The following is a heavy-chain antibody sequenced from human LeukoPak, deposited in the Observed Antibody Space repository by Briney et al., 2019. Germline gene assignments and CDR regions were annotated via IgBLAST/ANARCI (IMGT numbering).Heavy chain of an antibody. CDR3: ARKGIDYKILTGFDP. CDR1: GFTFSSYW. V-gene: IGHV3-48*01. CDR2: ISSSSSTI. D-gene: IGHD3-9*01. J-gene: IGHJ5*02. Sequence: GGSLRLSCAASGFTFSSYWMNWARQAPGKGLEWISYISSSSSTIYYADSVKGRFTISRDNAKNSLYLQMNSLRAEDTAVYYCARKGIDYKILTGFDPWGRGTLVTVSS.